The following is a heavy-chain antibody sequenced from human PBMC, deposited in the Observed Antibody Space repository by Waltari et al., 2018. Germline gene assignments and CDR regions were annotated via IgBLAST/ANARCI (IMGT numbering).Heavy chain of an antibody. V-gene: IGHV3-21*01. CDR1: GFTLSTYS. D-gene: IGHD4-17*01. Sequence: AASGFTLSTYSMNWVRQAPGKGLEWVSSISSSSYIYYADSVKGRFTISRDNAKNSLYLQMNSLRAEDTAVYYCGRDVYGDYVGGGGGAFDIWGQGTMVTVSS. CDR3: GRDVYGDYVGGGGGAFDI. J-gene: IGHJ3*02. CDR2: ISSSSYI.